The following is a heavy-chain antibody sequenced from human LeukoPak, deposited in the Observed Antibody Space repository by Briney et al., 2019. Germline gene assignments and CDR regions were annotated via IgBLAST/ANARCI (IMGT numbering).Heavy chain of an antibody. CDR2: ISYDGSNK. D-gene: IGHD3-22*01. Sequence: GGSLRLSCAASGFTFSSYAMHWVRQAPGKGLEWVAVISYDGSNKYYADSVKGRFTTSRDNSKNTLYLQMNSLRAEDTAVYYCAKDLFETDSSGYGFLGFDYWGQGTLVTVSS. J-gene: IGHJ4*02. CDR3: AKDLFETDSSGYGFLGFDY. CDR1: GFTFSSYA. V-gene: IGHV3-30-3*01.